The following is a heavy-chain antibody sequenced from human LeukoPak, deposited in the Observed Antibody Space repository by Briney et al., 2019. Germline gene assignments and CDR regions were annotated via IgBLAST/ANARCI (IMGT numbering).Heavy chain of an antibody. CDR2: ISSSGSTI. Sequence: GGSLRLSCAASGFTFSSYEMNWVRQAPGKGLEWVSYISSSGSTIYYADSVKGRFTISRDNAKNSLYLQMNSLRAEDTAVYYCARLQDGGYEGFAFDIWGQGTMVTASS. CDR3: ARLQDGGYEGFAFDI. CDR1: GFTFSSYE. D-gene: IGHD5-12*01. J-gene: IGHJ3*02. V-gene: IGHV3-48*03.